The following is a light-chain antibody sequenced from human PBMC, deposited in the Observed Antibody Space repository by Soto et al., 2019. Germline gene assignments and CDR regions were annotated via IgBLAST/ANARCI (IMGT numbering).Light chain of an antibody. Sequence: VLTQSPATLALSPGERATLSCRASQSVRTNLAWYQQKPGQPPRLLIYDASTRATDIPARFSGTGSGTDFILTIASLEPEDFAVYYCQQRSNWPRTFGQGTRLEIK. V-gene: IGKV3-11*01. CDR3: QQRSNWPRT. J-gene: IGKJ5*01. CDR2: DAS. CDR1: QSVRTN.